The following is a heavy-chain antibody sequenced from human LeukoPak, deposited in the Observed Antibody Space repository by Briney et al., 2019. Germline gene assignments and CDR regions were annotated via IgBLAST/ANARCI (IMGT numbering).Heavy chain of an antibody. J-gene: IGHJ5*02. V-gene: IGHV4-39*01. CDR1: GGSISSSSYY. Sequence: SETLSLTCTVSGGSISSSSYYWGWIRQPPGKGLEWIGSIYYSGSTYYNPSLKSRVTISVDTSKNQFSLKLSSVTAADTAVYYCARHPRIYDILTFWFDPWGQGTLVTVSS. CDR3: ARHPRIYDILTFWFDP. CDR2: IYYSGST. D-gene: IGHD3-9*01.